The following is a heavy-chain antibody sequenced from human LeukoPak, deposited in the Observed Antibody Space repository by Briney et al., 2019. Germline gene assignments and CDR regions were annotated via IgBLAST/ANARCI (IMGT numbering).Heavy chain of an antibody. V-gene: IGHV1-69*13. CDR1: GGTFSSYA. Sequence: ASVKVSCKASGGTFSSYAISWVRQAPGQGLEWMGGIIPIFGTANYAQKFQGRVTITADESTSTAYMELSSLRSEDTAVYYCARDGVAYCSGGSCYTEYFQHWGQGTLVTVSS. J-gene: IGHJ1*01. CDR2: IIPIFGTA. CDR3: ARDGVAYCSGGSCYTEYFQH. D-gene: IGHD2-15*01.